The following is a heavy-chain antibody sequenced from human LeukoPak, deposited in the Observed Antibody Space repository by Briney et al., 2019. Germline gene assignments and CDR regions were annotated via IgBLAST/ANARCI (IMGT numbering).Heavy chain of an antibody. CDR3: ATEGYSGSYYYFDY. D-gene: IGHD1-26*01. CDR2: FDPEDGET. J-gene: IGHJ4*02. V-gene: IGHV1-24*01. Sequence: ASVKVSCKVSGYTLTELSMHWVRQTPGKGLEWMGGFDPEDGETIYAQKFQGRVTMTEDTSTDTAYMELSSLRSEDTAVYYCATEGYSGSYYYFDYWGQGTLVTVSS. CDR1: GYTLTELS.